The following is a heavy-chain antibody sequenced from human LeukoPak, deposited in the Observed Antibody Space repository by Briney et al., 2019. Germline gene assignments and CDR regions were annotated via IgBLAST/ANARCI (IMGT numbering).Heavy chain of an antibody. CDR2: IYYSGST. V-gene: IGHV4-39*07. Sequence: SETLSLTCTVSGGSISSTNYYWGWIRQPPGKGLEWIGSIYYSGSTYYNPSLKSRVTVSVDTSKNQFSLKLSSVTAADTAVYYCARGAPYYDILTGYRKNWFDPWGQGTLVTVSS. CDR1: GGSISSTNYY. J-gene: IGHJ5*02. D-gene: IGHD3-9*01. CDR3: ARGAPYYDILTGYRKNWFDP.